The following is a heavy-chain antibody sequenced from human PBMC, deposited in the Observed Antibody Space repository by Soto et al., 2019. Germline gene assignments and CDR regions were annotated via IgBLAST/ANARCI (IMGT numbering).Heavy chain of an antibody. Sequence: ASVKGSCKASGYTFTGYYLHWVRQAPGQGLEWMGWINPNSGGTNYAQKFQGRVTMTRATSISTAYMELSRLRSDDTAVYYCARDRGHYYDSSGYWNWFDPWCQGTLVTVSS. D-gene: IGHD3-22*01. CDR2: INPNSGGT. V-gene: IGHV1-2*02. J-gene: IGHJ5*02. CDR1: GYTFTGYY. CDR3: ARDRGHYYDSSGYWNWFDP.